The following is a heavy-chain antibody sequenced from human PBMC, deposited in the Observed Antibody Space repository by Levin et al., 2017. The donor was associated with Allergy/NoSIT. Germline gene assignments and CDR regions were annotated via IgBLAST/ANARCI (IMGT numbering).Heavy chain of an antibody. CDR1: GFSITKYG. J-gene: IGHJ6*02. CDR3: ARDRWEVLSDYYGMDV. Sequence: GGSLRLSCAASGFSITKYGMHGVRQSPGKGREGVAVIGYGGNNRQYADSVKGRFIVSGENAKNTVYLEMNNLGADDTAMYYCARDRWEVLSDYYGMDVWGQGTTVTFSS. CDR2: IGYGGNNR. D-gene: IGHD1-26*01. V-gene: IGHV3-33*01.